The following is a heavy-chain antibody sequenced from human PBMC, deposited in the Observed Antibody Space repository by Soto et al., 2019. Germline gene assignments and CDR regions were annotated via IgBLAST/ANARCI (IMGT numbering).Heavy chain of an antibody. CDR2: IIPIFGTA. Sequence: ASVKVSCKASGGTFSSYAISWVRQAPGQGLEWMGGIIPIFGTANYAQKFQGRVTITADESTSTAYMELSSLRSEDTAVYYCASQRKGFAGSGWPRPIDYWGQGTLVTVSS. D-gene: IGHD6-19*01. J-gene: IGHJ4*02. V-gene: IGHV1-69*13. CDR1: GGTFSSYA. CDR3: ASQRKGFAGSGWPRPIDY.